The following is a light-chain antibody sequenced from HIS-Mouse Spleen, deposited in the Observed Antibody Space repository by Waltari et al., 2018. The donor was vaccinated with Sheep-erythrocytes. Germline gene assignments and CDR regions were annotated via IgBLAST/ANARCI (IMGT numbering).Light chain of an antibody. Sequence: QSALTQPRSVSGSPGQSVTISCTGTSSDVGGYNYVSWYQQYPGKAPKLMIYDVSKRPSGVTERFSGSKSGNTASLTISGLQAEDEADYYCCSYAGSYNHVFATGTKVTVL. CDR3: CSYAGSYNHV. CDR2: DVS. CDR1: SSDVGGYNY. V-gene: IGLV2-11*01. J-gene: IGLJ1*01.